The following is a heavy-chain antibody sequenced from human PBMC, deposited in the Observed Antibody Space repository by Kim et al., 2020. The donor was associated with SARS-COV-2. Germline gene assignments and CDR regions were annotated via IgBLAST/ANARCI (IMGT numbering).Heavy chain of an antibody. CDR2: FYYSVST. V-gene: IGHV4-39*07. CDR1: SGSVSTNTYY. Sequence: SETLSLTCTVSSGSVSTNTYYWGWIRQPPGKGLEWIGSFYYSVSTYYNPSLKSRVTISIDTSKNQFSLKLSSVTAADTAVYYCARGGGPDDYDAKNWFDPWGQGTLVTVSS. J-gene: IGHJ5*02. D-gene: IGHD3-22*01. CDR3: ARGGGPDDYDAKNWFDP.